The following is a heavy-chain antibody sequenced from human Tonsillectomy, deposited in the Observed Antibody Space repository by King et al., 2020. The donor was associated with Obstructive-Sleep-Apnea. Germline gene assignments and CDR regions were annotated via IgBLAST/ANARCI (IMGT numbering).Heavy chain of an antibody. V-gene: IGHV5-51*01. Sequence: VQLVESGAEVKKPGESLKISCKGSGYSFTSYWIGWVRRMPGKGLEWMGIIYPGDSDTRYSPSFQGQGTISADKSISTAYLQWSSLKASDTAMYYCARQGEVDTAMVSPIDYWGQGTLVTVSS. J-gene: IGHJ4*02. CDR3: ARQGEVDTAMVSPIDY. CDR2: IYPGDSDT. D-gene: IGHD5-18*01. CDR1: GYSFTSYW.